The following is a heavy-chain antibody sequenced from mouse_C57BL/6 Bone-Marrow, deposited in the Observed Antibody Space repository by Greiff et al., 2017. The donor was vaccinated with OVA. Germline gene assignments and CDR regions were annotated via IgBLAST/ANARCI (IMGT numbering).Heavy chain of an antibody. CDR3: ARNYCSSLYYFDY. D-gene: IGHD1-1*01. J-gene: IGHJ2*01. V-gene: IGHV1-42*01. Sequence: EVQLQQSGPELVKPGASVKISCKASGYSFTGYYMNWVKQSPEKSLEWIGEINPSTGGTTYNQKFTATATLTVDKSSSTAYMQLKSLTSEDSAVYYCARNYCSSLYYFDYWGQGTTLTVSS. CDR1: GYSFTGYY. CDR2: INPSTGGT.